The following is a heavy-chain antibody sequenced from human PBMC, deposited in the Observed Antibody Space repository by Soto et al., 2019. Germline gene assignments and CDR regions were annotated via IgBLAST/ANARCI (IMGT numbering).Heavy chain of an antibody. CDR1: GFTFSIYA. CDR3: EKYGDLMTTAYFDY. Sequence: GGSLRLSCAASGFTFSIYAMTWVRQAPGKGLEWVSGISESGINTYYADSVKGRFTISRDNSKNTLYLQMNSLRAEDTAVYYCEKYGDLMTTAYFDYWGQGTLVTVSS. CDR2: ISESGINT. J-gene: IGHJ4*02. D-gene: IGHD4-4*01. V-gene: IGHV3-23*01.